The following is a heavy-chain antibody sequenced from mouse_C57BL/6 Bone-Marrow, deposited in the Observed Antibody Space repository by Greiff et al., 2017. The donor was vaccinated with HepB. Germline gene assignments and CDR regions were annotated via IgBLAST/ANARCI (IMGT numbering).Heavy chain of an antibody. V-gene: IGHV1-55*01. CDR3: ARYYDGSCLWYFDV. D-gene: IGHD1-1*01. Sequence: QVQLQQPGAELVKPGASVKMSCKASGYTFTSYWITWVKQRPGQGLEWIGVIYPGSGSTNYNEKFKSKATLTVDTSSSTAYMQLSSLTSEDSAVDYCARYYDGSCLWYFDVWDTGTAVTVSA. CDR1: GYTFTSYW. CDR2: IYPGSGST. J-gene: IGHJ1*03.